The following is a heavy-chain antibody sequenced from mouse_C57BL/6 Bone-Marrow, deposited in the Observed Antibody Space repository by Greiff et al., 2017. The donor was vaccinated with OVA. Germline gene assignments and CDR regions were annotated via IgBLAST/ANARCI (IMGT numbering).Heavy chain of an antibody. CDR1: GFPFSNYW. Sequence: DVTLQASGGGLVQPGGSMKLSCVASGFPFSNYWMNWVRQSPEKGLEWVAQIRLKSDNYATHYAESVKGRFTISRYDSKSSVYLQMNDLRAEDTGIYYCTVLTGTGFAYWGQGTLVTVSA. D-gene: IGHD4-1*01. CDR2: IRLKSDNYAT. CDR3: TVLTGTGFAY. V-gene: IGHV6-3*01. J-gene: IGHJ3*01.